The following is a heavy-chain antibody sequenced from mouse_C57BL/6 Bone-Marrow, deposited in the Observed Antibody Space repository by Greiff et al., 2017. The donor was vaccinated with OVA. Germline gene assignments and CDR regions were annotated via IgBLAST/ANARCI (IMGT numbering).Heavy chain of an antibody. V-gene: IGHV1-52*01. CDR2: IDPSDSET. J-gene: IGHJ4*01. Sequence: VQLQQPGAELVRPGSPVKLSCKASGYTFTSYWMHWVKQRPIQGLEWIGNIDPSDSETHSNQKFKDKATLPVDKSSSTAYMQLSSLTAEDSAVYDCARRGSSLNYAMDYWGQGTSVTVSS. CDR3: ARRGSSLNYAMDY. D-gene: IGHD1-1*01. CDR1: GYTFTSYW.